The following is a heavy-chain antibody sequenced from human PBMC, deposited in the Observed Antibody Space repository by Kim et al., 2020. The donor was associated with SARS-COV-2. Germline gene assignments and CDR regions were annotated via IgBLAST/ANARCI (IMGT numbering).Heavy chain of an antibody. D-gene: IGHD3-16*01. CDR2: T. J-gene: IGHJ5*02. CDR3: ARHRKGEGVDP. V-gene: IGHV5-51*01. Sequence: TRYSPSFQGQVTISSDKSISTAYLQWSSLKASDTAMYYCARHRKGEGVDPWGQGTLVTVSS.